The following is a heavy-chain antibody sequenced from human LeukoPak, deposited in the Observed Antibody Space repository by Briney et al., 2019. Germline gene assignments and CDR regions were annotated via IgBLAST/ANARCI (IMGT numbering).Heavy chain of an antibody. CDR1: GGSISSYY. J-gene: IGHJ6*02. Sequence: SETLSLTCTVSGGSISSYYWSWIRQPPGKGLEWIGYIYYSGSTNYNPSLKSRVTISVDTSKNQFSLKLSSVTAADTAVYYCARHYLPRYYYYGMDVWGQGTTVTVSS. V-gene: IGHV4-59*08. CDR2: IYYSGST. CDR3: ARHYLPRYYYYGMDV.